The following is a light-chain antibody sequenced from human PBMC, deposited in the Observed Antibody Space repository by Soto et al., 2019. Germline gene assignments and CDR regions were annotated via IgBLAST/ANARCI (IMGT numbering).Light chain of an antibody. J-gene: IGLJ2*01. V-gene: IGLV2-8*01. CDR1: SSDVGGYNY. Sequence: SALTQPPSASGSPGQSVTISCTGTSSDVGGYNYVSWYQQHPGKAPKPMIYEVSERPSGVPDRFSGSKSGNTASLTVSGLQAEDEADYYCISYAGIKNLGVFGGGTQLT. CDR3: ISYAGIKNLGV. CDR2: EVS.